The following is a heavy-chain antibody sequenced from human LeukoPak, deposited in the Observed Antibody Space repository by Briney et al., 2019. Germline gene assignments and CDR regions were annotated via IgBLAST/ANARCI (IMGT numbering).Heavy chain of an antibody. CDR1: GYTFSSYA. CDR3: AIHCTGGSCSRSYYFDY. J-gene: IGHJ4*02. CDR2: INAGNGDT. Sequence: ASVKVSCKASGYTFSSYAMQWVRQAPGQRLEWMGWINAGNGDTKYAQKFQGRVTITRDTSASTAYMDLSSLRSEDTAVYYCAIHCTGGSCSRSYYFDYWGQGTLATVSS. V-gene: IGHV1-3*01. D-gene: IGHD2-15*01.